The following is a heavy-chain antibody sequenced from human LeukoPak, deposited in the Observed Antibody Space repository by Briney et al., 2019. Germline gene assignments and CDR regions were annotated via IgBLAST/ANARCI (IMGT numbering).Heavy chain of an antibody. V-gene: IGHV3-53*01. D-gene: IGHD3-22*01. Sequence: GGSLRLSCAASGFTVSSNYMSWVRQAPGKGLEWVSVIYSGGSTYYADSVKGRFTISRGNSKSTLYLQMNSLRAEDTAVYYCARGYYYDSSGYYPYFDYWGQGTLVTVSS. CDR2: IYSGGST. CDR3: ARGYYYDSSGYYPYFDY. CDR1: GFTVSSNY. J-gene: IGHJ4*02.